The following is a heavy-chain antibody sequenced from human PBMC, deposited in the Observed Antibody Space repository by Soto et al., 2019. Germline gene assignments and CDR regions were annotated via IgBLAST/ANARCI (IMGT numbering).Heavy chain of an antibody. Sequence: EVQLLESGGGLVQPGGSLRLSCAASGFTFSSYAMSWVRQAPGKGLEWVSAISGSGGSTYYADSVKGRFTISRDNSKHTLYLQMNSLRAEDTAVYYCAKALTAGDSSSWYPGNWFDPWGQGTLVTVSS. V-gene: IGHV3-23*01. CDR1: GFTFSSYA. CDR3: AKALTAGDSSSWYPGNWFDP. CDR2: ISGSGGST. D-gene: IGHD6-13*01. J-gene: IGHJ5*02.